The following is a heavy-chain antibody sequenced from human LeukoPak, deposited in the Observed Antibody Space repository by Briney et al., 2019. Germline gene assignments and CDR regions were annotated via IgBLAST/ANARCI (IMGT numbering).Heavy chain of an antibody. V-gene: IGHV3-49*04. D-gene: IGHD5-12*01. CDR2: IRSKAYGGTT. CDR3: TSYLMVATDSYDY. CDR1: GFTFTNAW. J-gene: IGHJ4*02. Sequence: GGSLRLSCAASGFTFTNAWMSWVRQAPGKGLEWVGFIRSKAYGGTTEYAASVKGRFNISRDDSKSIAYLQMNSLKTEDTAVYYCTSYLMVATDSYDYWGQGTLVTVSS.